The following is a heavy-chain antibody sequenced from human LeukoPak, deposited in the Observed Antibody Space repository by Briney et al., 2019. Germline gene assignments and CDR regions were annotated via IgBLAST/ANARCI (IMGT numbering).Heavy chain of an antibody. CDR2: INHSGST. CDR1: GGSFSGYY. Sequence: PSETLSLTCAVYGGSFSGYYWSWIRQPPGKGLEWIGEINHSGSTNYNPSLKSRVTISGDTSEKIFYLSLSSVTAADTAVYYCARHPTVAYDRWHQLPGHFEYWGHGTLVTVSS. V-gene: IGHV4-34*01. J-gene: IGHJ4*01. D-gene: IGHD5-12*01. CDR3: ARHPTVAYDRWHQLPGHFEY.